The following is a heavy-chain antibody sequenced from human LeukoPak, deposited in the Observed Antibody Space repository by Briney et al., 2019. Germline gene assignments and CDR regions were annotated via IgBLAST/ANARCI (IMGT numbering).Heavy chain of an antibody. CDR2: IWYDGSNK. V-gene: IGHV3-30*19. J-gene: IGHJ4*02. D-gene: IGHD6-19*01. CDR1: GFTFSSYG. Sequence: PGRSLRLSCAASGFTFSSYGMHWVRQAPGKGLEWVAVIWYDGSNKYYADSVKGRFTISRDNSKNTLYLQMNSLRAEDTAVYYCARDRGCCAFDYWGQGTLVTVSS. CDR3: ARDRGCCAFDY.